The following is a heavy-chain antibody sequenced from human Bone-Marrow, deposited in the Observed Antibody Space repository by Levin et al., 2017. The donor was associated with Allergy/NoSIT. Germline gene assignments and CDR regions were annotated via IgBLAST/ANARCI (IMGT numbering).Heavy chain of an antibody. V-gene: IGHV7-4-1*02. J-gene: IGHJ4*02. Sequence: EASVKVSCKASGYRFTTYALNWVRQAPGQGLEWMGGISTNTGNPTYAQGFTGRFVFSLDTSVSTTYLQINSLKAEDTAIYYCARPQADVYCSSTSCSFDYWGQGTLVTVSS. CDR2: ISTNTGNP. CDR3: ARPQADVYCSSTSCSFDY. CDR1: GYRFTTYA. D-gene: IGHD2-2*01.